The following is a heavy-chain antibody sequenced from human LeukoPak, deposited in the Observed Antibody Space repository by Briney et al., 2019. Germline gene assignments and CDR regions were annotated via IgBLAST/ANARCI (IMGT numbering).Heavy chain of an antibody. D-gene: IGHD3-22*01. CDR3: AKDDQYYDSSGYYYGYFDY. J-gene: IGHJ4*02. CDR1: GFTFSSYA. Sequence: PGGSLRLSCAASGFTFSSYAMSWVRQAPGKGLEWVSAISGSGGSTYYADSVKGRFTISRDNSKNTLYPQMNSLRAEDTAVYYCAKDDQYYDSSGYYYGYFDYWGQGTLVTVSS. CDR2: ISGSGGST. V-gene: IGHV3-23*01.